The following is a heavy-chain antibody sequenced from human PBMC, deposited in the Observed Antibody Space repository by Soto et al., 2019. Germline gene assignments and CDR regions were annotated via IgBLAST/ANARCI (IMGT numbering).Heavy chain of an antibody. J-gene: IGHJ6*02. CDR2: IKSKTDGGTT. V-gene: IGHV3-15*01. CDR1: GFTFSNAW. Sequence: EVQLVESGGGLVQPGGSLRLSCAASGFTFSNAWMSWVRQAPGKGLEWVGRIKSKTDGGTTDYAAPVKGRFTISRDDSKNTLYLQMNSLKTEDTAVYYCTTGTTVTTSGMDVWGQGTTVTVSS. D-gene: IGHD4-4*01. CDR3: TTGTTVTTSGMDV.